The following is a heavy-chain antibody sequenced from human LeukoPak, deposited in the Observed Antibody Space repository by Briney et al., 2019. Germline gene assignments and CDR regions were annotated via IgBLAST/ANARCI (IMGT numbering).Heavy chain of an antibody. CDR2: INHSGST. V-gene: IGHV4-34*01. J-gene: IGHJ6*02. CDR3: ARGPPLIYCTNGVCYTDYYYYHGMDV. D-gene: IGHD2-8*01. CDR1: GGSFSGYY. Sequence: PSETLSLTCAVYGGSFSGYYWSWIRQPPGKGLEWIGEINHSGSTNYNPSLKSRVTISVDTSKNQFSLKLSSVTAADTAVYYCARGPPLIYCTNGVCYTDYYYYHGMDVWGQGTTVTVSS.